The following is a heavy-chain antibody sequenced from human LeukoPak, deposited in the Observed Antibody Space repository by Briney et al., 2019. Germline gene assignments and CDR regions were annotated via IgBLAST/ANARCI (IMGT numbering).Heavy chain of an antibody. J-gene: IGHJ4*02. V-gene: IGHV3-23*01. CDR2: ISGSSTTT. Sequence: SGGSLRLSCAASGFTFSSYAMAWVRQAPGKGLEWVLTISGSSTTTYYADSVKGRFTIPRDNTENALSLQMNSLRVEDTAVYYCAKLGQLVPENWGQGALVTVSS. D-gene: IGHD6-6*01. CDR1: GFTFSSYA. CDR3: AKLGQLVPEN.